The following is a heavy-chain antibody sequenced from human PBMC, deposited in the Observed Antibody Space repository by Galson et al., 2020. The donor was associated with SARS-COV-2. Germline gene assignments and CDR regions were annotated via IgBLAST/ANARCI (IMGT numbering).Heavy chain of an antibody. J-gene: IGHJ5*02. CDR2: INHSGST. V-gene: IGHV4-34*01. CDR1: GLSFSGFH. D-gene: IGHD2-2*02. CDR3: ARGLGRYQLLYHH. Sequence: SETLSLTCGVHGLSFSGFHWTWIRQSPGKGLEWIGEINHSGSTNYNPSLKNRVTMSVDASSNQFSLSLTSVTAADTAVYYCARGLGRYQLLYHHWGQGTPVTVSS.